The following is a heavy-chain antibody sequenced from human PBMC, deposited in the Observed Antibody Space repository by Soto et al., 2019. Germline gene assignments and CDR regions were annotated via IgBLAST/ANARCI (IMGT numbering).Heavy chain of an antibody. J-gene: IGHJ4*02. CDR2: INPSGGST. Sequence: GASVKVSCKASGYTFTSYYMHWVRQAPGQGXEWMGIINPSGGSTSYAQKFQGRVTMTRDTSTSTVYMELSSLRSEDTAVYYCARENTMIVVVITTSAFDYWGQGTLVTVSS. CDR3: ARENTMIVVVITTSAFDY. V-gene: IGHV1-46*01. D-gene: IGHD3-22*01. CDR1: GYTFTSYY.